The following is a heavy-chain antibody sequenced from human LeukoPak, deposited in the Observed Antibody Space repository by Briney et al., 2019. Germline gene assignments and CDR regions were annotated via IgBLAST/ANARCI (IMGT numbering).Heavy chain of an antibody. CDR2: ITANNGNT. D-gene: IGHD2-21*01. Sequence: ASVRVSCXASGYTFTSYGISWVRQTHGQGLEWMGWITANNGNTKYAQKLQGRVTMTTDTSTRTAYMELRSLRTDDTAVYYCARREGYCGGDCYGYFGYWGQGTPVTVSS. CDR1: GYTFTSYG. V-gene: IGHV1-18*01. J-gene: IGHJ4*02. CDR3: ARREGYCGGDCYGYFGY.